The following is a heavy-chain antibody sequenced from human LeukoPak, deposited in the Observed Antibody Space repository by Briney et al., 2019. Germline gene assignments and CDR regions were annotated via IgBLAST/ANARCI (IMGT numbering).Heavy chain of an antibody. J-gene: IGHJ4*02. CDR3: ARVSFGGVIVAQDY. Sequence: PSETLSLTCAVYGSSFSGYDWSWIRQPPGKGLEWSGEINYSGSANYNESLKSRASVSVDKSKNQFSLRLTSVTAADTAVYYCARVSFGGVIVAQDYWGQGTLVTVSS. CDR2: INYSGSA. V-gene: IGHV4-34*01. D-gene: IGHD3-16*02. CDR1: GSSFSGYD.